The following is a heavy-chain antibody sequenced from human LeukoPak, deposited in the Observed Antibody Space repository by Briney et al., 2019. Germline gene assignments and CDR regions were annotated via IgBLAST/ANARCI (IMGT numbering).Heavy chain of an antibody. Sequence: ASVKVSCKASGYTFTSYYMHWVRQAPGQGLEWMGIINPSGGSTSYAQKFQGRVTMTRDTSTSTVYMELSSLGSEDTAVYYCARDRCTNGVCYLLEGWGQGTLVTVSS. CDR2: INPSGGST. CDR1: GYTFTSYY. J-gene: IGHJ4*02. CDR3: ARDRCTNGVCYLLEG. D-gene: IGHD2-8*01. V-gene: IGHV1-46*01.